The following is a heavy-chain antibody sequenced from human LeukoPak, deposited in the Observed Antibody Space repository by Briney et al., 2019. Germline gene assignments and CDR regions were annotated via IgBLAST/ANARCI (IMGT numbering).Heavy chain of an antibody. V-gene: IGHV3-30*02. Sequence: GVSLRLSCAASGFTFSSYGMHWFRQAPGKGLEGVAFIRYDGSNKYYADSVKGRFSISRDNSKNKLYLQMNSQRAEDTAVYDCAKAGYGDYGYYYYYYRDVWGKGTTVTVSS. D-gene: IGHD4-17*01. J-gene: IGHJ6*03. CDR2: IRYDGSNK. CDR1: GFTFSSYG. CDR3: AKAGYGDYGYYYYYYRDV.